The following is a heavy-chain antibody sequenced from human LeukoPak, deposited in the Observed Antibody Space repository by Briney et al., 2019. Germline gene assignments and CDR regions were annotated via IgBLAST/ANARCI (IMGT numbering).Heavy chain of an antibody. V-gene: IGHV4-38-2*02. J-gene: IGHJ6*03. Sequence: SETLSLTCSVSGYSISSGNYWGWIRLPPGKGLQWIGSIYHSGSTYYNPSLKSRVTISVDTSKNQFSLKLSSVTAADTAVYYCARATMVRGVIRAPYYYYYMDVWGKGTTVTVSS. D-gene: IGHD3-10*01. CDR2: IYHSGST. CDR1: GYSISSGNY. CDR3: ARATMVRGVIRAPYYYYYMDV.